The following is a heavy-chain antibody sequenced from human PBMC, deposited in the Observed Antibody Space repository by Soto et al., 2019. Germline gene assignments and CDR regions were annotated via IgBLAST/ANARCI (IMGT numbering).Heavy chain of an antibody. CDR2: IYYSGST. CDR1: GGSISSSSYY. D-gene: IGHD2-2*02. CDR3: ARQGDIVVVPAAIKVAAAGTGYFQH. V-gene: IGHV4-39*01. Sequence: SETLSLTCTVSGGSISSSSYYWGWIRQPPGKGLEWIGSIYYSGSTYYNPSLKSRVTISVDTSKNQFSLKLSSVTAADTAVYYCARQGDIVVVPAAIKVAAAGTGYFQHWGQGTLVTVSS. J-gene: IGHJ1*01.